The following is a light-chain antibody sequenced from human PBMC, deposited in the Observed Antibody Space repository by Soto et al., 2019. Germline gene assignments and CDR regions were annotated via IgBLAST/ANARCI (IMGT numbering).Light chain of an antibody. CDR3: QQLFN. J-gene: IGKJ5*01. Sequence: LTKSPSSLSSSLGERVTITCRASQCVRYSLAWYQQKPGKAPELLIYSASTLQSGVPSRFIGSISGTDLTLTISSLQPEDFATHYCQQLFNCGQGQQREIK. V-gene: IGKV1-9*01. CDR1: QCVRYS. CDR2: SAS.